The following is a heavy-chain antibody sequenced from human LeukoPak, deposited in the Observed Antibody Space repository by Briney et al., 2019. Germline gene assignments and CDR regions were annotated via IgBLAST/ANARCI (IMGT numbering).Heavy chain of an antibody. CDR1: GFTFNNHW. J-gene: IGHJ4*02. CDR2: IRYDGSNK. Sequence: GFLRPSFATSGFTFNNHWMQLVRQAPGKGLEWVAFIRYDGSNKYYADSVKGRFTISRDNSKSTLYLQMNSLRAEDTALYYCVGSRSFDYWGQGALVTVSS. D-gene: IGHD3-10*01. CDR3: VGSRSFDY. V-gene: IGHV3-30*02.